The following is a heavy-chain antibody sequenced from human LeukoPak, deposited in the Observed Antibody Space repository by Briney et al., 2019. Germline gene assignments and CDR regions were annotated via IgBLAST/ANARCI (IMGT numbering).Heavy chain of an antibody. CDR2: ISAYNGNT. V-gene: IGHV1-18*01. CDR1: GYTFTSYG. Sequence: ASVKVSCKASGYTFTSYGISWVRQAPGQGREWMGWISAYNGNTNYAQKLQGRVTMTTDTSTSTAYMELRSLRSDDTAVYYCARGDYDSSGRDPTFDYWGQGTLVTVSS. J-gene: IGHJ4*02. CDR3: ARGDYDSSGRDPTFDY. D-gene: IGHD3-22*01.